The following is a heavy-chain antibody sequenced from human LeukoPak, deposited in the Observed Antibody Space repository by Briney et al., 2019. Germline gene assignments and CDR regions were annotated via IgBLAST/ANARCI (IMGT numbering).Heavy chain of an antibody. Sequence: ASVKVSCKASGGTFSSYAISWVRQAPGQGLEWMGGIIPIFGTANYAQKFQGRVTITADESTSTAYMELSSLRSEDTAVYYCARGVEPTSDFDYWGQGTLVTVSS. J-gene: IGHJ4*02. D-gene: IGHD1-1*01. V-gene: IGHV1-69*13. CDR3: ARGVEPTSDFDY. CDR1: GGTFSSYA. CDR2: IIPIFGTA.